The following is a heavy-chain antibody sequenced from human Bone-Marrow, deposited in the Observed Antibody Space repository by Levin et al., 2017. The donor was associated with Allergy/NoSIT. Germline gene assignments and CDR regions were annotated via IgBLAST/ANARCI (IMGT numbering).Heavy chain of an antibody. CDR1: GGSISSSY. CDR2: IYTSGST. Sequence: SQTLSLTCTVSGGSISSSYWSWIRQPAGKGLEWIGRIYTSGSTNYNPSLKSRVTMSVDTSKNQFSLKLSSVTAADTAVYYCAREGGGYYDSSGYYSGFDYWGQGTLVTVSS. D-gene: IGHD3-22*01. V-gene: IGHV4-4*07. J-gene: IGHJ4*02. CDR3: AREGGGYYDSSGYYSGFDY.